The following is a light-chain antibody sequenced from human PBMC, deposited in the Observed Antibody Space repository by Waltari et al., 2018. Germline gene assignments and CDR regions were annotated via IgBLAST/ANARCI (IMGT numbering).Light chain of an antibody. V-gene: IGKV1-9*01. Sequence: DVQLTQSPSFLSASVGDRAVITCRASGDMTFSLAWYQQKPGRVPRLLVYAATTLQSGVPARFSGDASETQYTLTISSLQPEDSATYYCQHATGDHLFIFGQGTKLEIK. CDR3: QHATGDHLFI. CDR1: GDMTFS. J-gene: IGKJ2*01. CDR2: AAT.